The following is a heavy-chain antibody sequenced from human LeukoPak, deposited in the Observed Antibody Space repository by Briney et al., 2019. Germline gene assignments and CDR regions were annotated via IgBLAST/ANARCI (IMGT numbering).Heavy chain of an antibody. CDR2: IWYDGNDK. CDR1: GFSFSSYG. CDR3: ARPSYCSGGSCYGMDV. J-gene: IGHJ6*02. V-gene: IGHV3-33*01. D-gene: IGHD2-15*01. Sequence: PGRSLRLSCAASGFSFSSYGMHWVRQAPGKGLEWAAVIWYDGNDKYYADSVKGRFTISRDNSKNTLYLQMNSLRAEDTAMYYCARPSYCSGGSCYGMDVWGQGTTVTVSS.